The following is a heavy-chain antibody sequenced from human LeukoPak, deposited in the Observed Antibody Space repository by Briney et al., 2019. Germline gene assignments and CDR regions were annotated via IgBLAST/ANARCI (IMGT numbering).Heavy chain of an antibody. Sequence: SDTLSLICTVSGGSISSYYWNWIRQPPGKGLEWIGYIYYSGGTNYNPSLKSRVTISVDTSKNQFSLKLSSVTAADTAVYYCARVFSFYGMDVWGQGTTVTVSS. J-gene: IGHJ6*02. CDR2: IYYSGGT. V-gene: IGHV4-59*07. CDR1: GGSISSYY. CDR3: ARVFSFYGMDV.